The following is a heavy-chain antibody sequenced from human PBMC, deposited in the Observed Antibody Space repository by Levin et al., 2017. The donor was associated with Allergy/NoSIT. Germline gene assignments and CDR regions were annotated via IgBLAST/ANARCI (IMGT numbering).Heavy chain of an antibody. CDR2: ISGSGGST. D-gene: IGHD3-22*01. CDR3: AKGPYYESSERDY. CDR1: GFTFSSYA. V-gene: IGHV3-23*01. Sequence: GGSLRLSCAASGFTFSSYAMSWVRQAPGKGLEWISAISGSGGSTYYADSVKGRFTISRDNSKNTLYLQMNSLRAEDTAVYYCAKGPYYESSERDYWGQGTLVTVSS. J-gene: IGHJ4*02.